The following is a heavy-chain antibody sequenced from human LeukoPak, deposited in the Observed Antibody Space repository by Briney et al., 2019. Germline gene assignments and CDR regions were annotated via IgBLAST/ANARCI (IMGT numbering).Heavy chain of an antibody. Sequence: PGGSLRLSCVGSGFTFSNHQMNWVRQAPGKGLEWVSSISSSGSNIYYADSVKGRFTISRDNAKNSLYLQMSSLRAEDTALYYCARSRYGGQGPYYSDHWGQGTLVTVSS. D-gene: IGHD1-26*01. V-gene: IGHV3-21*01. J-gene: IGHJ4*02. CDR3: ARSRYGGQGPYYSDH. CDR2: ISSSGSNI. CDR1: GFTFSNHQ.